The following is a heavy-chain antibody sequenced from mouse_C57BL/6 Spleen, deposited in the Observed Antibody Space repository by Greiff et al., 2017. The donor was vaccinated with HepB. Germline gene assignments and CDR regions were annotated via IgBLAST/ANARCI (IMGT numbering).Heavy chain of an antibody. D-gene: IGHD1-1*01. CDR2: ISGGGGNT. V-gene: IGHV5-9*01. J-gene: IGHJ2*01. CDR1: GFTFSSYT. CDR3: ARRSTTVVVGDYFDY. Sequence: DVKLVESGGGLVKPGGSLKLSCAASGFTFSSYTMSWVRQTPEKRLEWVATISGGGGNTYYPDSVKGRFTRSRDTAKNPLYLQMSRLRSEDTALYYGARRSTTVVVGDYFDYWGQGTTLTVSS.